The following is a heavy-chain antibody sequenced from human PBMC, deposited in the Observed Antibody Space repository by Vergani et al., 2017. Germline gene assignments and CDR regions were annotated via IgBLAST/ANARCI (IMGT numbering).Heavy chain of an antibody. D-gene: IGHD3-3*01. Sequence: EVQLVESGGGLVQPGRSLRLSCAASGFTFDDYAMHWVRQAPGKGLEWVSGISWNSGSIGYADSVKGRFTISRDNAKNSLYLQMNSLRAEDTALYYCAKSAGITIFGVVIIRPRNFDYWGQGTLVTVSS. V-gene: IGHV3-9*01. CDR2: ISWNSGSI. CDR1: GFTFDDYA. CDR3: AKSAGITIFGVVIIRPRNFDY. J-gene: IGHJ4*02.